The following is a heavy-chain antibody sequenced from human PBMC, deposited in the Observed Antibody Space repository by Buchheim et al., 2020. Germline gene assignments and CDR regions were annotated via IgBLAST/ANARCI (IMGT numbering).Heavy chain of an antibody. CDR2: INLNSGGT. Sequence: QVQLVQSGAEVKKPGASVKVSCKASGYTFTGYYMHWVRQAPGQGLEWMGWINLNSGGTNYAQKFQGWVTMTRDTSISTAYMELSRLRSDDTAVYYCASSASYDSIVVMAYWGQGTL. CDR1: GYTFTGYY. CDR3: ASSASYDSIVVMAY. J-gene: IGHJ4*02. D-gene: IGHD3-22*01. V-gene: IGHV1-2*04.